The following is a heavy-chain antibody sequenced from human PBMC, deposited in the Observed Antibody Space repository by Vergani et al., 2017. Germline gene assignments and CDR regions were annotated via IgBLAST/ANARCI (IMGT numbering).Heavy chain of an antibody. CDR3: ARLFMYTVGLYGMDV. J-gene: IGHJ6*02. V-gene: IGHV5-10-1*03. D-gene: IGHD4-23*01. CDR1: GYSFTSYW. CDR2: IDPSDSYT. Sequence: EVQLVQSGAEVKKPGESLRISCKGSGYSFTSYWISWVRQMPGKGLEWMGRIDPSDSYTNYSPSFQGHVTISADKSISTAYLLWSSLKASDTAMYYCARLFMYTVGLYGMDVWGQGTTVTVSS.